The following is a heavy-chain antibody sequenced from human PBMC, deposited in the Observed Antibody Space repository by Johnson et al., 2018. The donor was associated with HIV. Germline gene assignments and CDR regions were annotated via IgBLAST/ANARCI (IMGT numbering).Heavy chain of an antibody. D-gene: IGHD3-22*01. CDR3: AKGPLYYYDSRLGSGAFDI. V-gene: IGHV3-9*01. CDR2: ISWNSGSI. J-gene: IGHJ3*02. Sequence: VESGGGLVQPGRSLRLSCAASGFTFDNYAMHWVRQAPGKGLEWVSGISWNSGSIGYTDSVKGRFPISRDNSKNTLYLQMNSLRAEDTAVYYCAKGPLYYYDSRLGSGAFDIWGQGTMVTVSS. CDR1: GFTFDNYA.